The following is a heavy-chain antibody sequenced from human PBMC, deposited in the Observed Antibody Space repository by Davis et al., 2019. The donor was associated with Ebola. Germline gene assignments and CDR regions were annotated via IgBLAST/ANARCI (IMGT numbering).Heavy chain of an antibody. CDR1: GFTFSSYA. Sequence: GESLKISCVASGFTFSSYAMSWVRQAPGKGLEWVSAISGSGGSTYYADSVKGRFTISRDNSKNTLYLQMNSLRAEDTAVYYCAKGSTHYYYMDVWGKGTTVTVSS. CDR3: AKGSTHYYYMDV. J-gene: IGHJ6*03. CDR2: ISGSGGST. V-gene: IGHV3-23*01.